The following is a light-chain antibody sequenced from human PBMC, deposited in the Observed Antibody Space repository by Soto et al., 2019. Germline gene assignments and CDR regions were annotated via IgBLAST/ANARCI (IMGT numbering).Light chain of an antibody. CDR3: SSYAGSNNYV. J-gene: IGLJ1*01. V-gene: IGLV2-8*01. CDR1: SSDVGGYNY. CDR2: EVS. Sequence: QSVLTQPPSASGSPGQSVTTSCTGTSSDVGGYNYVYWYQQHPGKAPKLMIYEVSKRPSGVPDRFSGSKSGNTASLTVSGLQAEDEADYYCSSYAGSNNYVFGTGTKVTVL.